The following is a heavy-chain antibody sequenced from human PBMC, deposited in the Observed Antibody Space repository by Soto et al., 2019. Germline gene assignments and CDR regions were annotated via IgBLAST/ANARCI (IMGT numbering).Heavy chain of an antibody. Sequence: GGSLRLSCAASGFTFSDYYMSWIRQAPGKGLEWVSYISSSGSTIYYADSVKGRFTISRDNAKNSLYLQMNSLRAEDTAVYYCAREGFGELFHKKYYYYYYMDVWGKGTTVTVSS. V-gene: IGHV3-11*01. CDR1: GFTFSDYY. J-gene: IGHJ6*03. CDR3: AREGFGELFHKKYYYYYYMDV. CDR2: ISSSGSTI. D-gene: IGHD3-10*01.